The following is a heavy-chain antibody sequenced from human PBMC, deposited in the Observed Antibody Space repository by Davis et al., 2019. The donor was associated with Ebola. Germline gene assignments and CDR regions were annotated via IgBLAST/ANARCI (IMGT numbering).Heavy chain of an antibody. CDR1: GYTFTGHY. Sequence: ASVKVSCKTSGYTFTGHYIQWVRQAPGQGLEWMGRINPNSGGTNYAQKFQGRVTMTRDTSISTAYMELSRLRSDDTAVYYCARAQFPTTSDHWGQGTLVTVSS. CDR2: INPNSGGT. V-gene: IGHV1-2*06. D-gene: IGHD1-1*01. J-gene: IGHJ4*02. CDR3: ARAQFPTTSDH.